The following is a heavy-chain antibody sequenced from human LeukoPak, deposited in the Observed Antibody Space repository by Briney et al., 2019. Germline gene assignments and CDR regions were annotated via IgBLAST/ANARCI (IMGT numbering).Heavy chain of an antibody. V-gene: IGHV3-23*01. CDR1: GFTFSSYA. CDR3: AVQRGGDGYNTFDY. Sequence: GGSLRLSCAATGFTFSSYAMSWVRQAPGKGLGWVSGLSGSGEDTDYADSVKGLFTISRDNSKNTVYLQMTSLRAEDPAVYYCAVQRGGDGYNTFDYWGQGTLVTVSS. J-gene: IGHJ4*02. CDR2: LSGSGEDT. D-gene: IGHD5-24*01.